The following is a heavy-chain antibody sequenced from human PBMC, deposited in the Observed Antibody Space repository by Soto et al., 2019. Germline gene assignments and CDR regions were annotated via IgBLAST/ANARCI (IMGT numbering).Heavy chain of an antibody. Sequence: PGGSLRLSCAASGFTFTSYAMTWVRQAPGKGLEWFSSISGNGDSTYYADSVKGRFTISRDNSKNTLYLQMNSLRAEDTAVYYCAKRKGYYYGMDVWGQGTTVTVSS. CDR2: ISGNGDST. V-gene: IGHV3-23*01. J-gene: IGHJ6*02. CDR3: AKRKGYYYGMDV. CDR1: GFTFTSYA.